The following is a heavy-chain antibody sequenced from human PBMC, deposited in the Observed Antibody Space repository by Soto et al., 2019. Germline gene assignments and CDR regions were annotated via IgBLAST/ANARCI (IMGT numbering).Heavy chain of an antibody. Sequence: QVQLVQSGAEVRKPGSSVKVSCKASGGTFSRHAISWVRQAPGQGLEWMGGIIPIFGTANHAQKFQGRVTIMADESTSTVYMELSSLRSEDTAMYYCARGWGYDSNDYYYAYLGQGTLVIVFS. J-gene: IGHJ4*02. CDR2: IIPIFGTA. CDR3: ARGWGYDSNDYYYAY. CDR1: GGTFSRHA. D-gene: IGHD3-22*01. V-gene: IGHV1-69*01.